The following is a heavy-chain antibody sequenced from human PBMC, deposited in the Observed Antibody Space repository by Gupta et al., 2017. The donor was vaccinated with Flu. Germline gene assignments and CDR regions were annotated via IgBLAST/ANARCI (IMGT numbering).Heavy chain of an antibody. Sequence: EVQLLESGGGLVQPGGSLRLSCAASGFTFSSYAMRWVRQAPGKGREWVSAISGSGGSTYYADSVKGRFTISRDNSKNTLYLQMNSLRAEDTAVYYCAKDGIAVAGIARGGFDPWGQGTLVTVSS. CDR3: AKDGIAVAGIARGGFDP. CDR1: GFTFSSYA. D-gene: IGHD6-19*01. V-gene: IGHV3-23*01. CDR2: ISGSGGST. J-gene: IGHJ5*02.